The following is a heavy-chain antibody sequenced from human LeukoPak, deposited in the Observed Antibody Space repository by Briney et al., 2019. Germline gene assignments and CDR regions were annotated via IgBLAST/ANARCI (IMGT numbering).Heavy chain of an antibody. CDR2: IHTSGNP. Sequence: SETLSLTCTVSVGSLSPYYWSWLRQPAGKGLEWLGRIHTSGNPNQNPSLKSRVTMSVDTSKNQLSRKLSALTAADTAVYYCARAGIVGRAFDIWGQGTMVTVSS. D-gene: IGHD3-22*01. CDR3: ARAGIVGRAFDI. V-gene: IGHV4-4*07. CDR1: VGSLSPYY. J-gene: IGHJ3*02.